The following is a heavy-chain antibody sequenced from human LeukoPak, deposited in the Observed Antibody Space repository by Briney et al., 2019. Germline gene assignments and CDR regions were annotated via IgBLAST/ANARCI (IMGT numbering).Heavy chain of an antibody. Sequence: GGSLRLSCAASGFTFSSYAMHWVRQAPGKGLVWVSRINSDGSSSRYADSVKGRFTFSRDNSKNTLYLQMNSLRAEDTAVYYCARYDFGDHLLDYWGQGTLVTVSS. V-gene: IGHV3-74*01. D-gene: IGHD3-10*01. CDR1: GFTFSSYA. CDR3: ARYDFGDHLLDY. J-gene: IGHJ4*02. CDR2: INSDGSSS.